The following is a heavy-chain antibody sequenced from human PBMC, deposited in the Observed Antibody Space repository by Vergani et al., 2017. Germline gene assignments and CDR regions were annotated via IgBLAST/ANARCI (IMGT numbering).Heavy chain of an antibody. J-gene: IGHJ4*02. CDR3: AHREPTGGGFDY. D-gene: IGHD1-14*01. Sequence: QITLKESGPTLVKPTQTLTLTCTFSGFTLTTNGVGVGWVRPPPGKDLEWLALIYWDDDKRYSPSLKSRLTITKDTAKKQVVLTMTNMDPVDTATYYCAHREPTGGGFDYWGQGTLVTVSS. CDR1: GFTLTTNGVG. V-gene: IGHV2-5*02. CDR2: IYWDDDK.